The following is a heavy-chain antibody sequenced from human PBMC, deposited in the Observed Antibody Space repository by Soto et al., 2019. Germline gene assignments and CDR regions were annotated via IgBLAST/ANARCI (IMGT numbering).Heavy chain of an antibody. CDR3: SRESYSGCHSYDY. Sequence: SETLSLTCAVSGASISGSYYYWAWLRQSPGKGPEWIGSVFYTGFTSYNPSLESRVSVSVDTSKNQFSLKLNSVTAADTAVYYCSRESYSGCHSYDYWGQGILVTGSA. J-gene: IGHJ4*02. V-gene: IGHV4-39*07. D-gene: IGHD5-12*01. CDR2: VFYTGFT. CDR1: GASISGSYYY.